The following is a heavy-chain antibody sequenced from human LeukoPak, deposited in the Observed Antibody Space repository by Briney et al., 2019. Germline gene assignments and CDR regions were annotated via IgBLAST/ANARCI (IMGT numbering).Heavy chain of an antibody. CDR1: GGTFSSYA. D-gene: IGHD4-17*01. Sequence: SVKVSCKASGGTFSSYAISWVRQAPGQGLEWMGGIIPIFGSANYAQKFQGRVTITADESTSTAYMELSSLRSEDTAVYYCARNYGDYPYYYGMDVWGQGTTVTVSS. J-gene: IGHJ6*02. V-gene: IGHV1-69*13. CDR2: IIPIFGSA. CDR3: ARNYGDYPYYYGMDV.